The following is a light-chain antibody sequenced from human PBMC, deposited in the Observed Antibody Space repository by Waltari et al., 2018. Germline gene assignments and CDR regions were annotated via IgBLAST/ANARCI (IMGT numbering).Light chain of an antibody. CDR1: QSVLYSSNNESY. Sequence: DIVMTQSPDSLAVSLGERATINCKSSQSVLYSSNNESYLAWYQQKAGQPPKLLIYWASTRDSGVPDRFSGGGSGTDFTLTISSLQAEDVAVYYCQQYYSTPRTFGQGTKVEIK. CDR3: QQYYSTPRT. V-gene: IGKV4-1*01. J-gene: IGKJ1*01. CDR2: WAS.